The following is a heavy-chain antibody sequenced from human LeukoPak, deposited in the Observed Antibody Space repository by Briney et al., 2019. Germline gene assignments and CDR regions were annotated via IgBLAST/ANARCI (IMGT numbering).Heavy chain of an antibody. D-gene: IGHD3-16*01. CDR3: ARGSVWGAFEI. CDR2: IHHSGNT. Sequence: SETLSLTCTVSGRSITTYYWSWLRQPPGKGLEWIGYIHHSGNTNYNPSLKSRVTISVDTSKNQFSLNLNSVTAADTALYYCARGSVWGAFEIWGQGTMVTVSS. V-gene: IGHV4-59*01. J-gene: IGHJ3*02. CDR1: GRSITTYY.